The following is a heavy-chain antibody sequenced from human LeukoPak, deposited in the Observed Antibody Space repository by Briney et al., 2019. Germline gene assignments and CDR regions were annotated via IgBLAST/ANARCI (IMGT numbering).Heavy chain of an antibody. V-gene: IGHV1-2*04. Sequence: GASVKVSCKASGYTFTDYYIHWVRQAPGQGLEWMGWINPNSGATNCAQKFQDWVTLTRDTSISTAYMELSRLRSDDTAVYYCARDLGELRFDYWGQGTLVTVSS. CDR2: INPNSGAT. CDR1: GYTFTDYY. CDR3: ARDLGELRFDY. D-gene: IGHD1-7*01. J-gene: IGHJ4*02.